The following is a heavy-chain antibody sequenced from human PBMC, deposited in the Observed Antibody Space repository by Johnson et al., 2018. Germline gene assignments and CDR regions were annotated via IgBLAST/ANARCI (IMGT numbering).Heavy chain of an antibody. V-gene: IGHV3-48*04. CDR3: KLGVVVAATNAFDI. D-gene: IGHD2-15*01. CDR1: GFXFSSYG. J-gene: IGHJ3*02. CDR2: ISSSGSTI. Sequence: QPGRSLRLSCAASGFXFSSYGMPWVRQAPGKGLEWFSYISSSGSTIYYADSVKVRFTISRDNAKNSLYLQMNSLKTEDTAVYYFKLGVVVAATNAFDIWGQGTMVTV.